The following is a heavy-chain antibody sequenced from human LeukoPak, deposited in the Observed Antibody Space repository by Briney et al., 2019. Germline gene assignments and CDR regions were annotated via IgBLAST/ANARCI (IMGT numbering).Heavy chain of an antibody. D-gene: IGHD1-26*01. CDR3: ARHEYSGSYYGLSWFDP. CDR1: GGSISSSGYY. V-gene: IGHV4-39*01. CDR2: IYYSGGT. Sequence: SETLSLTCTVSGGSISSSGYYWGWIRQPPGKGLEWIASIYYSGGTYYNPSLKSRVTISVDTSKNQLSLKLSSLTAADTAVYYCARHEYSGSYYGLSWFDPWGQGTLVTVSS. J-gene: IGHJ5*02.